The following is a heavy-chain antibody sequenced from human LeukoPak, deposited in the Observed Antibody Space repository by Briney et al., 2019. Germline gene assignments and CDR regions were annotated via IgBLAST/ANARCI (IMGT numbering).Heavy chain of an antibody. CDR1: GFTFSSYA. J-gene: IGHJ4*02. D-gene: IGHD6-19*01. CDR2: ISGSGGST. Sequence: PGGSLRLSCAASGFTFSSYAMSWVRQAPGKGLEWVSAISGSGGSTYYADSVKGRFTISRDNSKNTLYLQMNSLRAEDTAVYYCAKGYSSGWYFFEDYWGQGTLVTVSS. CDR3: AKGYSSGWYFFEDY. V-gene: IGHV3-23*01.